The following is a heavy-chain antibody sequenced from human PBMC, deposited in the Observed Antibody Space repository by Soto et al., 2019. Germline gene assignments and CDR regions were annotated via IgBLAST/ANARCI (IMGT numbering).Heavy chain of an antibody. V-gene: IGHV1-69*13. Sequence: ASVKVSCKASGGTFSSYAISWVRQAPGQGLEWMGGIIPIFGTANYAQKFQGRVTITADESTSTAYMELSSLRSEDTAVYYCAREEIFGVVHGIKYGMDVWGQGTTVTVSS. CDR2: IIPIFGTA. D-gene: IGHD3-3*01. CDR1: GGTFSSYA. J-gene: IGHJ6*02. CDR3: AREEIFGVVHGIKYGMDV.